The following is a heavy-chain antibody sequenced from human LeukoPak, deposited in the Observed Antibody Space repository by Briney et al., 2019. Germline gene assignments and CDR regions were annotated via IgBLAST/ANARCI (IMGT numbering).Heavy chain of an antibody. Sequence: ASVKVSCKASGYIFTSYGISWVRQAPGQGLEWMGRINPNSGGTNYAQKFQGRVTMTRDTSISTAYMELSRLRSDDTAVYYCAMGSTVTTSPHFDYWGQGTLVTVSS. V-gene: IGHV1-2*06. J-gene: IGHJ4*02. CDR3: AMGSTVTTSPHFDY. CDR1: GYIFTSYG. D-gene: IGHD4-17*01. CDR2: INPNSGGT.